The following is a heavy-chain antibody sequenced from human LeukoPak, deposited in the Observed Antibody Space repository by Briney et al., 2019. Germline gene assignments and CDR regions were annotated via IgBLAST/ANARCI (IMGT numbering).Heavy chain of an antibody. Sequence: PGGSLRLSCAASGFTFDNYGMNWVRQAPGKGLEWVSAINWNGVSTNSADSVKGRFTISRGNARNAQCLQMSSLRAEDTALYYCARDKALVAGAFDIWGQGTMVTVSS. D-gene: IGHD2-15*01. CDR3: ARDKALVAGAFDI. CDR1: GFTFDNYG. CDR2: INWNGVST. V-gene: IGHV3-20*04. J-gene: IGHJ3*02.